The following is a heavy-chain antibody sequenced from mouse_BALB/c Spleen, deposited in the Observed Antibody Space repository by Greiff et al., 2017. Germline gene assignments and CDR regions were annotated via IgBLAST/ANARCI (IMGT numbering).Heavy chain of an antibody. V-gene: IGHV2-9*02. Sequence: QVQLKESGPGLVAPSQSLSITCTVSGFSLTSYGVHWVRQPPGKGLEWLGVIWAGGSTNYNSALMSRLSISKDNSKSQVFLKMNSLQTDDTAMYYCARDDGNYVDAMDYWGQGTSVTVSS. CDR2: IWAGGST. D-gene: IGHD2-1*01. CDR1: GFSLTSYG. CDR3: ARDDGNYVDAMDY. J-gene: IGHJ4*01.